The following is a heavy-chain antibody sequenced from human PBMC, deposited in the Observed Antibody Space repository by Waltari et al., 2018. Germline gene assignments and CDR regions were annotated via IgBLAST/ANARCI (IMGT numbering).Heavy chain of an antibody. D-gene: IGHD4-17*01. V-gene: IGHV3-74*01. CDR3: ARGARRTTVTTGWWYFDL. CDR2: SNSDGSST. J-gene: IGHJ2*01. CDR1: GFTYSMHW. Sequence: EVQLVESGGWLVQPGGSLRLSCAASGFTYSMHWMHWFRQAPGKGLVWVSRSNSDGSSTSYADSVKGRFTISKDNAKNTVYLQMNSLRAEDTAIYYCARGARRTTVTTGWWYFDLWGRGTLVTVSS.